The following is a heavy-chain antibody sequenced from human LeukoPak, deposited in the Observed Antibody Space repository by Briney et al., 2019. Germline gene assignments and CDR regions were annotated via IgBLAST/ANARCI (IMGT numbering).Heavy chain of an antibody. V-gene: IGHV3-13*01. CDR2: IGTAADT. Sequence: PGGSLRLSCAASGFTFSSYDMHWVRQATGRGLEWVSSIGTAADTYYPGSMKGRFTISRENAKNSLYLQVNSLRAGDTAVYYCARGPIVGITETKGYFDHWGQGILVTVSS. CDR1: GFTFSSYD. D-gene: IGHD1-7*01. J-gene: IGHJ4*02. CDR3: ARGPIVGITETKGYFDH.